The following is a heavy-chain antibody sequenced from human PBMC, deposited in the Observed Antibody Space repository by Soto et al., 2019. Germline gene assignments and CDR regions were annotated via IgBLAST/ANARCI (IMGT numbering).Heavy chain of an antibody. J-gene: IGHJ3*02. Sequence: QVQLQESGPGLVKPSETLSLTCTVSGGSVSSGSYYWSWIRQPPGKGLEWIGYIYYSGSTNYNPSLKSRVTISVDTSKNQFSLKLSSVTAADTAVYYCARSIVTAPFCDIWGQGTMVTVSS. CDR1: GGSVSSGSYY. CDR3: ARSIVTAPFCDI. CDR2: IYYSGST. V-gene: IGHV4-61*01. D-gene: IGHD2-21*02.